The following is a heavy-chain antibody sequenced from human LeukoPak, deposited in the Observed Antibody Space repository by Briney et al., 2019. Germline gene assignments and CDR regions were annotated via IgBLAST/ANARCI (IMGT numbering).Heavy chain of an antibody. CDR1: GFSFASYG. Sequence: GGSLRLSWAASGFSFASYGMSWVRQAPGKGLEWVSAISGSGLSIYYADSVKGRFTISRDNSKNTLYLQMNSLRAEDTAVYYCARVPAPYAYDTSGYDSWGQGTLVTVSS. CDR3: ARVPAPYAYDTSGYDS. CDR2: ISGSGLSI. V-gene: IGHV3-23*01. D-gene: IGHD3-22*01. J-gene: IGHJ4*02.